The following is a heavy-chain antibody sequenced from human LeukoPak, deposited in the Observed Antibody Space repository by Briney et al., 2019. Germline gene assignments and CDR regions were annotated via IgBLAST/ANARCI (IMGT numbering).Heavy chain of an antibody. CDR3: ARDLRGWGYAFDI. D-gene: IGHD2-15*01. J-gene: IGHJ3*02. V-gene: IGHV4-59*11. CDR2: IYYSGST. CDR1: SRSISSHY. Sequence: SETLSLTCTVSSRSISSHYWSWLRQPPGKAVEWIGYIYYSGSTNYNPSLKSRVTISVDTSKNQFSLKLSSVTAADTAVYYCARDLRGWGYAFDIWGQGTMVTVSS.